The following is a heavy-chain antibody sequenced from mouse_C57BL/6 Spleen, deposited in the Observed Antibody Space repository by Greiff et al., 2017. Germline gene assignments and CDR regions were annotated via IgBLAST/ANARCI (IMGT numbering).Heavy chain of an antibody. J-gene: IGHJ2*01. Sequence: VQLQQPGAELVMPGASVKLSCKASGYTFTSYWMHWVTKRPGQGLEWIGELDTSDSYTNYNQKFKGKSTLTVDKSSSTAYMQLSSLTSEDSAVYYCARQNYGSSPYYFDDWGKGTTLTVSS. CDR2: LDTSDSYT. V-gene: IGHV1-69*01. CDR3: ARQNYGSSPYYFDD. D-gene: IGHD1-1*01. CDR1: GYTFTSYW.